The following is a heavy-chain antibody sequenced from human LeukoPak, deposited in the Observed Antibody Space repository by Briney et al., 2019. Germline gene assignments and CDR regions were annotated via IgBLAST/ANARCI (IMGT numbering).Heavy chain of an antibody. Sequence: GGSLRLSCAASGFTFSSYGMHWVRQAPGKGLEWVAFIRYDGSNKYYADSVKGRFTISRDNSKNTLYLQMNSLRAEDTAVYYCAKDWGYYGSGSYDYMDVWGKGTTVTISS. CDR1: GFTFSSYG. D-gene: IGHD3-10*01. CDR2: IRYDGSNK. CDR3: AKDWGYYGSGSYDYMDV. J-gene: IGHJ6*03. V-gene: IGHV3-30*02.